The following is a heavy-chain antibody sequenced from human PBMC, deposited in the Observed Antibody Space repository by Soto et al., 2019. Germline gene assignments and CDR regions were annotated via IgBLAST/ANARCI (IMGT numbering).Heavy chain of an antibody. CDR2: MNPNRGNT. Sequence: VKVSCKASGYTFTSYDINWVRQATGQGLEWMGWMNPNRGNTGYAQKFQGRVTMTRNTSISTAYMELSSLRSEDTAVYYCARVWFGELLPYYYYYMDVWGKGTTVTVSS. V-gene: IGHV1-8*01. CDR3: ARVWFGELLPYYYYYMDV. D-gene: IGHD3-10*01. J-gene: IGHJ6*03. CDR1: GYTFTSYD.